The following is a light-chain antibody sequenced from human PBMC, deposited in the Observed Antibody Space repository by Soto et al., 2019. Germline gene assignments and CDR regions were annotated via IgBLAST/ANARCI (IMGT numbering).Light chain of an antibody. CDR1: QSVNSY. CDR3: QQRFNWPQT. Sequence: EIVLTQSPATLSLSPGERATLSCRASQSVNSYLAWYQQKPGQAPRLLIYDASNRATGIPARFSGSGSGTDFTLTISSLEPEDFAVYFCQQRFNWPQTFGQGTKVEIK. J-gene: IGKJ1*01. V-gene: IGKV3-11*01. CDR2: DAS.